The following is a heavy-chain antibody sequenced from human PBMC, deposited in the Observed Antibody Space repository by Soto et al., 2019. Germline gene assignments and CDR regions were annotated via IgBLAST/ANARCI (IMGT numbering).Heavy chain of an antibody. CDR3: ARQRPTDGRWEFANYYGMDV. CDR1: GGSFSGYY. Sequence: PSETLSLTCAVYGGSFSGYYWGWIRQPPGKGLEWIGSIYYSGSTYYNPSLKSRVTISVDTSKNQFPLKLSSVTAADTAVYYCARQRPTDGRWEFANYYGMDVWGQGTPVTVSS. J-gene: IGHJ6*02. V-gene: IGHV4-34*01. CDR2: IYYSGST. D-gene: IGHD1-26*01.